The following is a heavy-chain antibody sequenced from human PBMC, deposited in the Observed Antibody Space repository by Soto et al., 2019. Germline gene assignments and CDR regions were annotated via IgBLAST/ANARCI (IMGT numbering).Heavy chain of an antibody. CDR1: GFSLSTSGLC. CDR2: IDWDDDK. CDR3: ARAVAAAGTYYYYGMDV. J-gene: IGHJ6*02. V-gene: IGHV2-70*01. D-gene: IGHD6-13*01. Sequence: SGPPLVNPPHPLTLPCTFPGFSLSTSGLCVSWIRQPPGKALEWLALIDWDDDKYYSTSLKTRLTISKDTSKNQVVLTMTNMDPVDTATYYCARAVAAAGTYYYYGMDVWGQGATVTVSS.